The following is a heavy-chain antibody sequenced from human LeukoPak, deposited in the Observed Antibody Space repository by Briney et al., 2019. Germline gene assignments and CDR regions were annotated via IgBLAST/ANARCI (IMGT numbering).Heavy chain of an antibody. CDR2: IYSGGST. V-gene: IGHV3-66*01. D-gene: IGHD3-10*01. CDR3: ASGWALGGSGSSYYFDY. J-gene: IGHJ4*02. Sequence: GGSLRLSCAASGFTVSSSYMSWVRQAPGKGLEWVSVIYSGGSTYYADSVKGRFTISRDNAKNSLYLQMNSLRAEDTAVYYCASGWALGGSGSSYYFDYWGQGTLVTVSS. CDR1: GFTVSSSY.